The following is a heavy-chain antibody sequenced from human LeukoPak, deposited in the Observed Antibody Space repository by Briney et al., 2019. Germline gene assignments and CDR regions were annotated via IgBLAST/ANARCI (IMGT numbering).Heavy chain of an antibody. CDR3: ALSARKGTFDI. Sequence: KVSGPVLVKPTQTLTLTCTFSGLSLRTSGMCVTWIRQPPGKALDWLAHIDWDDDEIYSTSLKTRLPISKDTSKNQVVLTMTNMDPVDTATYYCALSARKGTFDIWGQGTMVTVSS. CDR2: IDWDDDE. D-gene: IGHD3-10*01. V-gene: IGHV2-70*16. J-gene: IGHJ3*02. CDR1: GLSLRTSGMC.